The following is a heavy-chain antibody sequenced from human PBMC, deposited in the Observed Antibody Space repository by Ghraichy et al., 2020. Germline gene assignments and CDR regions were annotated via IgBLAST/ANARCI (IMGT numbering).Heavy chain of an antibody. Sequence: ASVKVSCKASGYTFTGYYMHWVRQAPGQGLEWMGWINPNSGGTNYAQKFQGWVTMTRDTSISTAYMELSRLRSDDTAVYYCATSYYYDSSGYYSGADYYYMDVWGKGTTVTVS. CDR1: GYTFTGYY. D-gene: IGHD3-22*01. J-gene: IGHJ6*03. V-gene: IGHV1-2*04. CDR2: INPNSGGT. CDR3: ATSYYYDSSGYYSGADYYYMDV.